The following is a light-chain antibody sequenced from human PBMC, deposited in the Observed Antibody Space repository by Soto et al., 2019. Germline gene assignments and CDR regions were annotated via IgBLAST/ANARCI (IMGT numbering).Light chain of an antibody. Sequence: QSALTQPPSVSGSPGQSVTISCTGTSSDVGRYNRVSWYQQSPGTAPKLMIYEVSNRPSGVPDRFSGSQSGNTASLTISGLQAEDEAEYYCSSYTSSSTYVFGTGTKVTVL. V-gene: IGLV2-18*02. CDR2: EVS. CDR3: SSYTSSSTYV. CDR1: SSDVGRYNR. J-gene: IGLJ1*01.